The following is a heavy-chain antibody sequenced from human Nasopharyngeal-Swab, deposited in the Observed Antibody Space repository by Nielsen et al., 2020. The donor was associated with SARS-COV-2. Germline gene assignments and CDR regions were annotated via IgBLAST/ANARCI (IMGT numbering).Heavy chain of an antibody. CDR2: ISAYNGNT. J-gene: IGHJ3*02. CDR1: GYTFTSDG. Sequence: ASVKVSCKASGYTFTSDGISWVRQAPGQGLEWMGWISAYNGNTNYAQKLQGRVTMTTDTSTSTAYMELRSLRSDDTAVYYCARKWELLNAFDIWGQGTMVTVSS. V-gene: IGHV1-18*01. D-gene: IGHD1-26*01. CDR3: ARKWELLNAFDI.